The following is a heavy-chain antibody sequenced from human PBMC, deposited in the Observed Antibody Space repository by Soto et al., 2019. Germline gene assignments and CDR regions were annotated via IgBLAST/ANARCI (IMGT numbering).Heavy chain of an antibody. V-gene: IGHV3-21*01. CDR1: GFTFSRYS. Sequence: GGSLTLYCPAFGFTFSRYSMYQVRQAPGKGLEWVAVISSSRSNIYYADSVKGRFTISRDNAKNSLYLQMNSLRAEDTAVYYCARDQEPLPQPVRAYYYGMDVWGQGTTVTVSS. CDR3: ARDQEPLPQPVRAYYYGMDV. CDR2: ISSSRSNI. J-gene: IGHJ6*02. D-gene: IGHD6-6*01.